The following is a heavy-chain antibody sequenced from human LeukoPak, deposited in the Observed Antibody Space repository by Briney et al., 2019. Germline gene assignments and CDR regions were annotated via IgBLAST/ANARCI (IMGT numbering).Heavy chain of an antibody. CDR2: IYYSGST. Sequence: SETLSLTCTVSGGSISSYYWSWIRQPPGKGLEWIGYIYYSGSTNYNPSLTSRVTISVDTSMHQFSLKLSSVTAADTAEYYCARGPIFGVVTTWGQGTLVTVSS. D-gene: IGHD3-3*01. J-gene: IGHJ4*02. CDR1: GGSISSYY. V-gene: IGHV4-59*01. CDR3: ARGPIFGVVTT.